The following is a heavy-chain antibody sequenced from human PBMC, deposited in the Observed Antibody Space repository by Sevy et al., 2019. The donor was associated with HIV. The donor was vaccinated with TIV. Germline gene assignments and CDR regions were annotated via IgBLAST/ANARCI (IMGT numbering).Heavy chain of an antibody. CDR2: ISRSGGST. V-gene: IGHV3-23*01. CDR1: RFTFSNYA. CDR3: ARVSSIYYDRGYYYAMDV. Sequence: GGSLRLSCAASRFTFSNYAMSWVRQAPGKGLEWVSSISRSGGSTYYADSVKGRFTISRDNSKNTLYLQMNSLRAEDSAVYFCARVSSIYYDRGYYYAMDVWGQGTTVTVSS. D-gene: IGHD3-22*01. J-gene: IGHJ6*02.